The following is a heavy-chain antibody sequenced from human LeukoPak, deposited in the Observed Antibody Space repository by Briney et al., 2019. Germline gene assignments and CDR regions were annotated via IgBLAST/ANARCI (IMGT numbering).Heavy chain of an antibody. CDR2: IKSKTDGGTT. Sequence: PGGSLRLSCAASGFTFTNAWMSWVRQAPGKGLEWVGRIKSKTDGGTTDYAAPVKGRFTISRDDSKNTLYLQMNSLKTEDTAVYYCTTGIVPAAKYYFDYWGQGTLVTVSS. D-gene: IGHD2-2*01. V-gene: IGHV3-15*01. CDR3: TTGIVPAAKYYFDY. J-gene: IGHJ4*02. CDR1: GFTFTNAW.